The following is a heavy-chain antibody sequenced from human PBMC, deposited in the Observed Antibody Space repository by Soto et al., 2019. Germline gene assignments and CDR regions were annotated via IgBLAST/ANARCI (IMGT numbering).Heavy chain of an antibody. CDR3: AKRAEWLAYFDY. Sequence: GSLRLSCTASGLTFSDSAMSWVRQAPGKGLEWVATINNSGYSTFYADPVKGRFTISRDTSMNTVYLQMHNLRGDDTAIYYCAKRAEWLAYFDYWGQGILVTVSS. CDR2: INNSGYST. J-gene: IGHJ4*02. CDR1: GLTFSDSA. D-gene: IGHD3-3*01. V-gene: IGHV3-23*01.